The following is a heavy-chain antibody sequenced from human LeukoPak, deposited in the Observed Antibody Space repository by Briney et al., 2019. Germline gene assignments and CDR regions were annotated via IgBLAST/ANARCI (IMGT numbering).Heavy chain of an antibody. CDR3: ARDRGIAAAGVFDY. CDR1: GGSIRGFY. CDR2: IYYSGST. V-gene: IGHV4-59*01. Sequence: SETLSLTCTVSGGSIRGFYWTWIRQPPGKGLEWIGYIYYSGSTNYNPSLKSRVTISVDTSKNQFSLKLSSVTAADTAVYYCARDRGIAAAGVFDYWGQGTLVTVSS. J-gene: IGHJ4*02. D-gene: IGHD6-13*01.